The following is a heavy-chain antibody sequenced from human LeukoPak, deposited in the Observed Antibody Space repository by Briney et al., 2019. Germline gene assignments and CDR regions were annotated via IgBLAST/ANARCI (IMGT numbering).Heavy chain of an antibody. CDR3: ARHSGSRDGFDI. V-gene: IGHV4-59*08. J-gene: IGHJ3*02. Sequence: PSETLSLTCTVSGGSLSSFYWSWIRQPPGKGLELIGYIYYSGSTNYNPSLKSRVTISVDTSKNQFSLKLSSVTAADTAVYYCARHSGSRDGFDIWGQGTMVTVSS. D-gene: IGHD1-26*01. CDR2: IYYSGST. CDR1: GGSLSSFY.